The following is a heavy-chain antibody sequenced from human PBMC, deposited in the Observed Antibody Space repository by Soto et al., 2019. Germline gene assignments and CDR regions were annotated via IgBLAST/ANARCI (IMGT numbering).Heavy chain of an antibody. CDR3: ARGFFGGTLGYVDY. CDR1: GVSISSSNW. J-gene: IGHJ4*02. D-gene: IGHD3-10*01. V-gene: IGHV4-4*02. CDR2: IYHSGST. Sequence: SETLSLTCAVSGVSISSSNWWSLVRHPPGKGLEWIGEIYHSGSTNYNPSLKSRVTISVDKSKNQFSLKLSSVTAADTAVYYCARGFFGGTLGYVDYWGQGTVVT.